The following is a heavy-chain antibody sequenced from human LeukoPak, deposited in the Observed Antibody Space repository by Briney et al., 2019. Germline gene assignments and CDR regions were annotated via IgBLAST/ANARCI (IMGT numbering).Heavy chain of an antibody. CDR1: GYTFPSTG. CDR3: ARGTKLPRTFDY. V-gene: IGHV1-18*04. J-gene: IGHJ4*02. Sequence: GASVKVSCKASGYTFPSTGISWWGRAPEQGLEWMGWISAYNGNTNYAQKLQGRVTMTTDTSTSTAYMELRSLRSDDTAVYYCARGTKLPRTFDYWGQGTLVTVSS. CDR2: ISAYNGNT. D-gene: IGHD2-15*01.